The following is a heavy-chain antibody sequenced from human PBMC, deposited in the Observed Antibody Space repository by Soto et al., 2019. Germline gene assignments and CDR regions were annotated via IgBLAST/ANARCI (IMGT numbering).Heavy chain of an antibody. CDR3: AKLAGYCVRNTCHGDYAMDV. CDR2: FYYSENC. V-gene: IGHV4-39*01. J-gene: IGHJ6*02. D-gene: IGHD2-8*02. Sequence: PSETLSLTCTVPGGSIATRRHSWGWIRHPPGTGLEWIGTFYYSENCYYPPSLKSRVTISVDTSKNQFSLKLSSLTAADTAVYYCAKLAGYCVRNTCHGDYAMDVWGQGTTVTVS. CDR1: GGSIATRRHS.